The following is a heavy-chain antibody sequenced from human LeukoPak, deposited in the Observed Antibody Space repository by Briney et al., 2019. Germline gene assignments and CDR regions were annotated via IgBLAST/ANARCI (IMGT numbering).Heavy chain of an antibody. Sequence: GGSLRLSCAASGFTFDDYAMHWVRQAPGKGLEWVSGISWNSGSIGYADPVKGRFTISRDNAKNSLYLQMNSLRAEDMALYYCAIIAARAAFDIWGQGTMVTVSS. CDR1: GFTFDDYA. J-gene: IGHJ3*02. V-gene: IGHV3-9*03. CDR3: AIIAARAAFDI. D-gene: IGHD6-6*01. CDR2: ISWNSGSI.